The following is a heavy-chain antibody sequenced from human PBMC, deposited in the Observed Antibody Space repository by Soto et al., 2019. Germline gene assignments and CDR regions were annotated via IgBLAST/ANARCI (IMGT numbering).Heavy chain of an antibody. V-gene: IGHV3-23*01. Sequence: GGSLRLSCAASGFAFSAYAMTWVRQAPGKGLEWVSDISDSDGGTHYADSVKGRFTTSRDNAKNTLYLQMDRLRVEDAAVYYCAKGRTFFDFWGQGTLVTFSS. CDR1: GFAFSAYA. CDR2: ISDSDGGT. J-gene: IGHJ4*01. CDR3: AKGRTFFDF.